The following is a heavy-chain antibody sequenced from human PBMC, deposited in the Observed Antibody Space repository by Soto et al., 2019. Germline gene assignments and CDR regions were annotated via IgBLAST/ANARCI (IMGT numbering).Heavy chain of an antibody. D-gene: IGHD6-19*01. V-gene: IGHV4-30-2*01. CDR1: GDSYSISTYS. J-gene: IGHJ5*02. Sequence: SSETLSLTCNMSGDSYSISTYSWSWIRQPPGKALQWIGFIYQSGVTSYNPSLASRVSISLDRSNNQCSLKLKSVTAADTAVYFCAGMPYTSGLRFDPWGPGTLVTVSS. CDR2: IYQSGVT. CDR3: AGMPYTSGLRFDP.